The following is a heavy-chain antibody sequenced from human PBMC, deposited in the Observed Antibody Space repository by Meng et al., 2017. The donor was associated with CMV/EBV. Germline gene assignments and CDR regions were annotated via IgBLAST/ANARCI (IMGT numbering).Heavy chain of an antibody. CDR1: GGSFSGYY. CDR3: ARQRSSGWLYYYYGMDV. Sequence: SETLSFTCAVYGGSFSGYYWSWIRQPPGKGLEWIGEINHSGSTNYNPSLQSRVTISVDTSKNQFSLKLSSVTAADTAVYYCARQRSSGWLYYYYGMDVWGQGTTVTVS. CDR2: INHSGST. D-gene: IGHD6-19*01. V-gene: IGHV4-34*01. J-gene: IGHJ6*02.